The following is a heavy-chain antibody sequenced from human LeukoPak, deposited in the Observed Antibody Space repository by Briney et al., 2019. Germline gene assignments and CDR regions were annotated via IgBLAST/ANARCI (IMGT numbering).Heavy chain of an antibody. CDR1: GFTFSTYG. Sequence: GRSLRLSCAASGFTFSTYGMHWVRQAPGKGLEWVSVIWSDGSTTYYGDSVQGRFTISRDNSKNTLYLQMNSLRAEDTAVYYCARDCGGGSCYGPYDAFDIWGQGTMVTVSS. J-gene: IGHJ3*02. CDR2: IWSDGSTT. D-gene: IGHD2-15*01. V-gene: IGHV3-33*01. CDR3: ARDCGGGSCYGPYDAFDI.